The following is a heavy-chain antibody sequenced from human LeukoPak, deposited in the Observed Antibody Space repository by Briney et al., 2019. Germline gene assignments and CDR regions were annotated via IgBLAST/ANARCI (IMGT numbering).Heavy chain of an antibody. CDR2: INHSGST. D-gene: IGHD3-10*01. J-gene: IGHJ6*03. Sequence: SETLSLTCAVYGGSFSGYYWSWIRQPPGKGLEWIGEINHSGSTNYNPSLKSRVTISVDTSKNQFPLKLSSVTAADTAVYYCGSMSRRGSGSHYNSYYYYYMDVWGKGTTVTVSS. V-gene: IGHV4-34*01. CDR3: GSMSRRGSGSHYNSYYYYYMDV. CDR1: GGSFSGYY.